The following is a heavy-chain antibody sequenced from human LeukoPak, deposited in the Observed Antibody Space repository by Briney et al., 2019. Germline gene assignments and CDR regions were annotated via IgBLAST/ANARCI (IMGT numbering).Heavy chain of an antibody. CDR3: ACPYYDILTGYEFTFDI. V-gene: IGHV3-30*02. D-gene: IGHD3-9*01. CDR1: GFTFSSYG. CDR2: IRYDGSNK. Sequence: PGGSLRLSCAASGFTFSSYGMHWVRQAPGKGLEWVAFIRYDGSNKYYADSVKGRFTISRDNSKNTLYLQMNSLRAEDTAVYYCACPYYDILTGYEFTFDIWGQGTMVTVSS. J-gene: IGHJ3*02.